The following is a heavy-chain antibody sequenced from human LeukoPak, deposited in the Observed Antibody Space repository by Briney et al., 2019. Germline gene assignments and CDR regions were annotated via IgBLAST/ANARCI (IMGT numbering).Heavy chain of an antibody. CDR1: GGSISSGSYY. Sequence: PSQTLSLTCTVSGGSISSGSYYWSWIRQPAGKGLEWIGRIYTSGSTNYNPSLKSRVTISVDTSKNQFSLKLSSVTAADTAVYYCARGGRYTPGYWGQGTLVTVSS. CDR3: ARGGRYTPGY. CDR2: IYTSGST. J-gene: IGHJ4*02. D-gene: IGHD3-10*01. V-gene: IGHV4-61*02.